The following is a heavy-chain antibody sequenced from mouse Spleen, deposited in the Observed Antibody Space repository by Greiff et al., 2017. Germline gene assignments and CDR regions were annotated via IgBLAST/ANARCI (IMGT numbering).Heavy chain of an antibody. Sequence: QVQLQQPGAELVMPGASVKLSCKASGYTFTSYWMHWVKQWPGQGLEWIGEIDPSDSYTNYNQKFKGKATLTVDKSSSTAYMQLSSLTSEDSAVYYCARKNYGSSWDYFDYWGQGTTLTVSS. CDR3: ARKNYGSSWDYFDY. CDR2: IDPSDSYT. J-gene: IGHJ2*01. D-gene: IGHD1-1*01. CDR1: GYTFTSYW. V-gene: IGHV1-69*01.